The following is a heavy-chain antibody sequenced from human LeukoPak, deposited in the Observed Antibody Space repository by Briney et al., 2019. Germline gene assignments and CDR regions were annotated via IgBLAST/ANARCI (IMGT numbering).Heavy chain of an antibody. CDR1: GFTFNSCD. Sequence: GESLKISCAASGFTFNSCDMNWVRQAPGKGLEWVSYITGTSSTIYYADSVKGRFTISRDNAKNSLYLQMNNLRAEDTAVYYCARRDGDNDRGFEYWGQGTLVIVSS. V-gene: IGHV3-48*01. CDR2: ITGTSSTI. J-gene: IGHJ4*02. CDR3: ARRDGDNDRGFEY. D-gene: IGHD4-23*01.